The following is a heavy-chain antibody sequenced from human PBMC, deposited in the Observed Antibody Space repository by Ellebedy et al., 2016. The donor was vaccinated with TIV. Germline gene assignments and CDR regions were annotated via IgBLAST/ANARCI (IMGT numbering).Heavy chain of an antibody. Sequence: PGGSLRLSCAASGFTFSSYAMHWVRQAPGKGLEWVAVISDDGNNKYYADSVKGRFTISRDNSKNTLYLQMNSLRAEDTAVYYCTRSLYYYDNSGYNYWGQGTLVTVSS. D-gene: IGHD3-22*01. CDR3: TRSLYYYDNSGYNY. V-gene: IGHV3-30-3*01. CDR1: GFTFSSYA. J-gene: IGHJ4*02. CDR2: ISDDGNNK.